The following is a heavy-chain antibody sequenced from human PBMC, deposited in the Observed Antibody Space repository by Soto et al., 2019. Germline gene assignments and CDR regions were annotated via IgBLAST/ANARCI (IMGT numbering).Heavy chain of an antibody. V-gene: IGHV3-7*01. CDR2: INQDGSEK. Sequence: GGSLRLSCAIFESTVSRDWMNWVRQAPGKGLEWVAHINQDGSEKYYVDSVKGRFTISRDNAKKSLYLQMNSLRAEDTAVYYCARVSYSSYPRYYYYGMDVWGQGTTVTVSS. CDR1: ESTVSRDW. D-gene: IGHD6-6*01. J-gene: IGHJ6*02. CDR3: ARVSYSSYPRYYYYGMDV.